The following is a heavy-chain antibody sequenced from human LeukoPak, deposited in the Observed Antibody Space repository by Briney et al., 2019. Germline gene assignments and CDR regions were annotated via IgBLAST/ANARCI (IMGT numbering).Heavy chain of an antibody. CDR3: ARALVTRLGAFDI. Sequence: GGSLRLSCAVSGFTFSSHAMGWVRQAPGKGLEWVSVISGSGSNTKYADSVRGRFTISRDNAQNTLYLQMNNLGVDDTAVYYCARALVTRLGAFDIWGQGTMVTVFS. V-gene: IGHV3-23*01. J-gene: IGHJ3*02. CDR2: ISGSGSNT. D-gene: IGHD3-3*02. CDR1: GFTFSSHA.